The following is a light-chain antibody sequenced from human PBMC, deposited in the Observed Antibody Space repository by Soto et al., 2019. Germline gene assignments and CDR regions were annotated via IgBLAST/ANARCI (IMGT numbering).Light chain of an antibody. J-gene: IGLJ1*01. V-gene: IGLV1-44*01. CDR1: SSNIGGNT. Sequence: QSVLTQPPSASGTPGQRVTFSCSGSSSNIGGNTVSWFQHLPRTAPKLLIFSNSQRPSGVPDRFSVAKSGTSASLAISGIQSQDEAHYYCATWDDGLSAYVFGTGTKVTV. CDR2: SNS. CDR3: ATWDDGLSAYV.